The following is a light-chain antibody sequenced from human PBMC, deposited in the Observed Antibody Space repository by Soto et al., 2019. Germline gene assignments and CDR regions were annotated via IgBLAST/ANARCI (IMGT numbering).Light chain of an antibody. CDR3: QHYNSYSEA. CDR1: QTISSW. V-gene: IGKV1-5*03. Sequence: DIQVTQSRSSVSASVGDRVRITCRASQTISSWLAWYQQKPGKAPKLLIYKASTLKSGVPSRFSGSGSGTEFTLTISSLQPDDFATYYCQHYNSYSEAFGQGTKV. J-gene: IGKJ1*01. CDR2: KAS.